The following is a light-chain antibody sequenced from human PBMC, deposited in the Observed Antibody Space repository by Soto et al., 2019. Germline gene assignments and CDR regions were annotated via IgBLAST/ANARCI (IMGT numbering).Light chain of an antibody. CDR1: SSNIGNNA. CDR2: YDD. J-gene: IGLJ1*01. V-gene: IGLV1-36*01. Sequence: QSVLTQPPSVSEAPRQRVTISCSGSSSNIGNNAVNWYQQLPGKAPKLLIYYDDLLPSGVSDRFSGSKSGTSASLAISGLQSEDEADYYCAAWDDSLNGFYVFGTGTKLIVL. CDR3: AAWDDSLNGFYV.